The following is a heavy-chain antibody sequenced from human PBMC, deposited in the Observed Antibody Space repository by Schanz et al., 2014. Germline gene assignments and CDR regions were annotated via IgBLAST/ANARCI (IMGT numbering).Heavy chain of an antibody. CDR1: GFTFSSYA. D-gene: IGHD1-1*01. J-gene: IGHJ4*02. CDR3: ARGRRNADLDY. V-gene: IGHV3-23*01. CDR2: ISGRDGST. Sequence: EVQLLESGGGLVQPGGSLRLSCAASGFTFSSYAMSWVRQAPGKGLEWVSAISGRDGSTYYADSGRGRFTISRDNSKNTLYLQMNSLRAEDTAVYYCARGRRNADLDYWGQGTLVTVSS.